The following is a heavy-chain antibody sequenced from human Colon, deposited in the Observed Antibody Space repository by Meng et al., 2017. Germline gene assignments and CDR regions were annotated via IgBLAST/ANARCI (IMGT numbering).Heavy chain of an antibody. Sequence: ASVKVSCKASGYTFTDYYMHWVRQAPGQGLEWMGWINPNSGVTNSAQKFQGRVTMTRDTSISTAYMEMSSLRSDDTAVYYCITAADTDGTPFDYWGQGTLVTVSS. CDR3: ITAADTDGTPFDY. J-gene: IGHJ4*02. V-gene: IGHV1-2*02. D-gene: IGHD6-13*01. CDR1: GYTFTDYY. CDR2: INPNSGVT.